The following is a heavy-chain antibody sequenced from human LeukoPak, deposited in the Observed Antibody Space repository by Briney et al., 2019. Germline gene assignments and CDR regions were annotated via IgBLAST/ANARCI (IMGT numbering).Heavy chain of an antibody. CDR2: IIPIFGTA. CDR3: ARNGPRMRGAGGARVGATTISAYYYYMDV. J-gene: IGHJ6*03. Sequence: GSSVKVSCKASGGTFSSYAIGWVRQAPGQGLEWMGGIIPIFGTANYAQKFQGRVTITADKSTSTAYMELSSLRSEDTAVYYCARNGPRMRGAGGARVGATTISAYYYYMDVWGKGTTVTVSS. V-gene: IGHV1-69*06. CDR1: GGTFSSYA. D-gene: IGHD1-26*01.